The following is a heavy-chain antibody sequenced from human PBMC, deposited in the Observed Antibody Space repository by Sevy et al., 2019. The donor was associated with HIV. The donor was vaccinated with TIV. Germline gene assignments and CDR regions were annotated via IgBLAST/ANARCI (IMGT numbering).Heavy chain of an antibody. J-gene: IGHJ4*02. CDR1: GFTFSDYY. D-gene: IGHD2-21*02. CDR3: ARDGCGGDCNERDY. CDR2: ISSSGSTI. V-gene: IGHV3-11*01. Sequence: GGSLRLSCAASGFTFSDYYMSWIRQAPGKGLEWVSYISSSGSTIYYADALKGRFTNSRDNAKNSLYLQMNSLRADDTAVYYCARDGCGGDCNERDYWGQGTLVTVSS.